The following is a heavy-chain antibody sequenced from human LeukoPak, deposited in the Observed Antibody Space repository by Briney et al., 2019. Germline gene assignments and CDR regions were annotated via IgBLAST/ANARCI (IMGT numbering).Heavy chain of an antibody. J-gene: IGHJ6*02. Sequence: TGGSLRLSCAASGFTFSSYGMHWVRQAPGKGLEWVAVIWYDGSNKYYADSVKGRFTISRDNSKNTLYLQMNSLRAEDTAVYYCARGLFSVTTFHGMDVWGQGTTVTVSS. CDR2: IWYDGSNK. CDR3: ARGLFSVTTFHGMDV. D-gene: IGHD4-17*01. CDR1: GFTFSSYG. V-gene: IGHV3-33*01.